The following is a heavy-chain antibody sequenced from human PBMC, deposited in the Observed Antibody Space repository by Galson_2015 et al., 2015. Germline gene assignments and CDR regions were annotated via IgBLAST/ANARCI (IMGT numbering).Heavy chain of an antibody. CDR1: GFTFSGYA. V-gene: IGHV3-30*04. D-gene: IGHD4-17*01. CDR3: AREEYMTTVTYKALDY. J-gene: IGHJ4*02. Sequence: SLRLSCATSGFTFSGYAIHWVRQAPGKGLEWVAVISYDGSHKYYADSVKGRFTLSRDNSKNTVYLQMDSLRTEDTAVYYCAREEYMTTVTYKALDYWGQGTLVTVSS. CDR2: ISYDGSHK.